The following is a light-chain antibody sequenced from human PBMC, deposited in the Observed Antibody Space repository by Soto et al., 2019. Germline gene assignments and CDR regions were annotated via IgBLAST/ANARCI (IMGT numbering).Light chain of an antibody. J-gene: IGLJ2*01. Sequence: QSVLTQPPSTSGTPGQRVTISCSGRSSNIGSSTVNWYQQLPGTAPKLLIYTNTQRPSGVPDRFSGSKSGSSASLAISGLQSEDEADYYCAAWDDSLNGVAFGGGTKLIVL. CDR3: AAWDDSLNGVA. CDR1: SSNIGSST. V-gene: IGLV1-44*01. CDR2: TNT.